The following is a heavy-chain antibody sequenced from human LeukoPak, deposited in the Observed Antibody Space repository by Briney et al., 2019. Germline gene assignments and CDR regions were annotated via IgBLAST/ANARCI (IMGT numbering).Heavy chain of an antibody. Sequence: GGSLRLSCAASGFIFSSFGMHWVRQAPGKGLEWVAVMWHDGSYKYYVDSVKGRFTISRDNAKNTLYLQMNNLRVEDTAVYYCARVGDYENSGSQPFDYWGQGTLVTVSS. D-gene: IGHD3-22*01. V-gene: IGHV3-33*01. J-gene: IGHJ4*02. CDR2: MWHDGSYK. CDR1: GFIFSSFG. CDR3: ARVGDYENSGSQPFDY.